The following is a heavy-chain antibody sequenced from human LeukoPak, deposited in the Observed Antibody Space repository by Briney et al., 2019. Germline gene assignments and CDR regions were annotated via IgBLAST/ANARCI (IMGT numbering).Heavy chain of an antibody. D-gene: IGHD4-23*01. J-gene: IGHJ4*02. CDR1: GFPFSKYG. Sequence: PGGSLRLSCAASGFPFSKYGMHWVRQAPGKGLEWVAYMQFDGGNKRYADSVKGRFTISRDNSENTLFLQMNMLKAEDTAVYYCAKKKPGNDDIFDYWGQGTLLTVSS. V-gene: IGHV3-30*02. CDR2: MQFDGGNK. CDR3: AKKKPGNDDIFDY.